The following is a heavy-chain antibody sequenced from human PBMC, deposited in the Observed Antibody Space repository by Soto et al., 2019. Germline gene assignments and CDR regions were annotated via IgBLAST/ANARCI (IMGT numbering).Heavy chain of an antibody. CDR2: FNPNSGDA. D-gene: IGHD6-19*01. CDR3: AREASAVISLDY. J-gene: IGHJ4*02. Sequence: ASVKVSCKASGYTFTAYSMHWVRQAPGQGLEWVGWFNPNSGDAIYAQKFQGRVTLTRDTSIGTAYMELYSLTSDDTAVYYCAREASAVISLDYWGQGTLVTVSS. CDR1: GYTFTAYS. V-gene: IGHV1-2*02.